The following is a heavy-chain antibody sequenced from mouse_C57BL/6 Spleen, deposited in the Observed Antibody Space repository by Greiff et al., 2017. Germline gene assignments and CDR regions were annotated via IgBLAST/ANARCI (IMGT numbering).Heavy chain of an antibody. Sequence: VQLQQSGPGLVQPSQSLSITCTVSGFSLTSYGVHWVRQSPGKGLEWLGVIWSGGSTDYNAAFISRLSISKDNSKSQVFFKMNSLRADDTAIYYCARKALYYGNYDYAMDYWGQGTSVTVSS. CDR3: ARKALYYGNYDYAMDY. J-gene: IGHJ4*01. V-gene: IGHV2-2*01. D-gene: IGHD2-1*01. CDR1: GFSLTSYG. CDR2: IWSGGST.